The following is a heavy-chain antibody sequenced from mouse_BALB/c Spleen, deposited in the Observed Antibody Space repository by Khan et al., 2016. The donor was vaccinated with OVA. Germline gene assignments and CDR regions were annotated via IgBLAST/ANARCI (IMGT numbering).Heavy chain of an antibody. D-gene: IGHD1-1*01. Sequence: EVELVDSGGDLVKPGGSLKLSCAASGFTFSTYGMSWVRQTPDRRLEWVATVSTGGSYTYYPDSVQGRFTISRDNAKNTLYLQMNSLKSDDTAIFYCTRLAYYYDSEGFAYWGQGTLVTVSA. CDR2: VSTGGSYT. CDR1: GFTFSTYG. V-gene: IGHV5-6*01. J-gene: IGHJ3*01. CDR3: TRLAYYYDSEGFAY.